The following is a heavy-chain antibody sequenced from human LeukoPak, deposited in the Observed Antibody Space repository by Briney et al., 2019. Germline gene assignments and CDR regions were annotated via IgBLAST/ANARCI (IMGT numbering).Heavy chain of an antibody. Sequence: PGGSLRLSCAASGFTFSAFWMHWVRQAPGKGLVWVSRINSDDSRTTYADSVKGRFTISRDNAKNTLYLQMNSLRAEDTAVYYCARGLVHDTSGYYSDYWGQGALDTVSS. J-gene: IGHJ4*02. CDR2: INSDDSRT. CDR3: ARGLVHDTSGYYSDY. V-gene: IGHV3-74*01. CDR1: GFTFSAFW. D-gene: IGHD3-22*01.